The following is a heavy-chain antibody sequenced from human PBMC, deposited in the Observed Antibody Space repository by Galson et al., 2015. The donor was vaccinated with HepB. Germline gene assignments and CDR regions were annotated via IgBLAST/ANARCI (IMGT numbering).Heavy chain of an antibody. J-gene: IGHJ4*02. V-gene: IGHV1-69*01. CDR2: IIPIFGTA. D-gene: IGHD4-23*01. Sequence: QSGAEVKKPGESLKISCKASGGTFSSFAISWVRQAPGQGLEWMGGIIPIFGTANYAQKFQGRVTITADESTSTAYMELSSLRSEDTAVYYCARWDFYGGNSSPFAFDYWGQGTLVTVSS. CDR1: GGTFSSFA. CDR3: ARWDFYGGNSSPFAFDY.